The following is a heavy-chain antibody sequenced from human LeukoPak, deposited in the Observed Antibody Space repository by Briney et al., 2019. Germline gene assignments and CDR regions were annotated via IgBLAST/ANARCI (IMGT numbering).Heavy chain of an antibody. CDR3: ARQDTAMVFDY. J-gene: IGHJ4*02. CDR1: GGSISSSSYY. CDR2: IYYSGST. V-gene: IGHV4-39*01. Sequence: RPSETLSLTCTVSGGSISSSSYYWGWIRQPPGKGLEWIGSIYYSGSTYYNPSLKSRVTISVDTSKNQFSLKLSSVTAADTAVYYCARQDTAMVFDYWGQGTLVTVSS. D-gene: IGHD5-18*01.